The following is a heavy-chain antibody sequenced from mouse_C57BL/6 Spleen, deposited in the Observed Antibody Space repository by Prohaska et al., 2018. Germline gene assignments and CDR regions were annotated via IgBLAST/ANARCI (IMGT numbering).Heavy chain of an antibody. J-gene: IGHJ1*03. D-gene: IGHD1-1*01. V-gene: IGHV12-3*01. CDR2: ITHSGAP. Sequence: GPGLVKPSPSVLLPCSITGFPITSGYYWIWIRQSLGKALEWMGYITHSGAPFYNPSLQSPISITRETSKNQFFLQMNTVTTEDTAMYYCAGDSTSYWYFDVWGTGTTVTVSS. CDR3: AGDSTSYWYFDV. CDR1: GFPITSGYY.